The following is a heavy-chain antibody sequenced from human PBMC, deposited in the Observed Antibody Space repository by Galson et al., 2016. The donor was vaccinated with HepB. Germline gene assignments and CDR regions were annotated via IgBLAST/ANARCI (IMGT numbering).Heavy chain of an antibody. CDR1: GFTLNNFD. J-gene: IGHJ6*02. CDR2: ISYDGTKK. CDR3: AKEREGDTYFYYYGMDV. Sequence: LRLSCAASGFTLNNFDVHWVRQAPGKGLEWVAFISYDGTKKSYGDSVKGRFTIFRDTSNNTVFLEMFSLRGEDTAIYYCAKEREGDTYFYYYGMDVWGHGTTVIVSS. V-gene: IGHV3-30*18. D-gene: IGHD2-21*02.